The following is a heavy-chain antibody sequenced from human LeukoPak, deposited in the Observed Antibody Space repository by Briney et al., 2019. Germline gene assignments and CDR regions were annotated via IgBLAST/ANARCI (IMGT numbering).Heavy chain of an antibody. V-gene: IGHV3-23*01. CDR3: AKVEYSSSSYTFHYYFDY. D-gene: IGHD6-6*01. Sequence: GCSVGLSYAPCGFKFSRSGMRWVRHAPGKGLEWVSAISGSGGRTYYADSVKGRFTISRDNSKNTLYLQMNSLRAEDTAVYYCAKVEYSSSSYTFHYYFDYWGQGTLVTASS. J-gene: IGHJ4*02. CDR1: GFKFSRSG. CDR2: ISGSGGRT.